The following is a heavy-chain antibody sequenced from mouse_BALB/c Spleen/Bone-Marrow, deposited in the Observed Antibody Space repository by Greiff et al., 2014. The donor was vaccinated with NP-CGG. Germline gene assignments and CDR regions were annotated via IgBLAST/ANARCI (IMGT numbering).Heavy chain of an antibody. CDR3: ARRGVHYGYDGCYFDY. Sequence: VQLQQPGPELVKPGASMKISCKASGYSFTGYYMHWMKQSHGKNLEWIGLINPFNGGTDYNQKFKVKATLTVDKSSGTAYMELLGLTSEDSAVYYCARRGVHYGYDGCYFDYWGQGTTLTVSS. CDR2: INPFNGGT. CDR1: GYSFTGYY. J-gene: IGHJ2*01. D-gene: IGHD2-2*01. V-gene: IGHV1-34*01.